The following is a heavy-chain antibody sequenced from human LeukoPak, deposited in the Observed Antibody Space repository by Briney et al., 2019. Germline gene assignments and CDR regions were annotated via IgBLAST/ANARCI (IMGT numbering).Heavy chain of an antibody. D-gene: IGHD5-24*01. CDR2: IYTAGSA. CDR1: GCPIGSATHY. CDR3: ASSKHMAALGLEY. V-gene: IGHV4-61*02. Sequence: KSSETLSLTCTVSGCPIGSATHYWSWFRQPAGKGLEWLGRIYTAGSADYNPSLRSRVTISVDTSKNRFSLTLTSVTAADTAVYYCASSKHMAALGLEYWGQGTLVTVSS. J-gene: IGHJ4*02.